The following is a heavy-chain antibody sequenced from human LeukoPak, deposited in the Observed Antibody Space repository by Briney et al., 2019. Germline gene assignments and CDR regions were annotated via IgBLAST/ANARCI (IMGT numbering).Heavy chain of an antibody. Sequence: GGSLRLSCVASGFTFSSYSMNWVRQAPGKGLEWVSYISSSGSTIYYADSVKGRFTISRDNAKNSLYLQMNSLRAEDTAVYYCAGFTRRYYYDSSGYYRDYWGQGTLVTVSS. CDR1: GFTFSSYS. CDR2: ISSSGSTI. CDR3: AGFTRRYYYDSSGYYRDY. D-gene: IGHD3-22*01. J-gene: IGHJ4*02. V-gene: IGHV3-48*04.